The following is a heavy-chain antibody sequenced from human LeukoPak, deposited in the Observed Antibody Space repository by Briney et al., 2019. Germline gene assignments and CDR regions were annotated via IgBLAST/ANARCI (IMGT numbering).Heavy chain of an antibody. CDR3: ARLGSYAFGWYNYFDY. Sequence: ASVKVSCKASGYTFTAYYMHWVRQAPGQGLEWMGWINPNSGGTNYAQKFQGRVTMTRDTSISTAYMELSRLRSDDTAVYYCARLGSYAFGWYNYFDYWSQGTLVTVSS. D-gene: IGHD6-19*01. J-gene: IGHJ4*02. V-gene: IGHV1-2*02. CDR2: INPNSGGT. CDR1: GYTFTAYY.